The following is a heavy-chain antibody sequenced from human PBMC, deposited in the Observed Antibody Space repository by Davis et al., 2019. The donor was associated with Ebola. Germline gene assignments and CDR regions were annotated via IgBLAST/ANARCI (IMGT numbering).Heavy chain of an antibody. V-gene: IGHV1-69*13. CDR2: IIPIFGTA. Sequence: SVLVSCKASAGTFISYSISWVRQPPGQGLEWMGGIIPIFGTANYAQKFQDRVTITADESTCTAYMELSRLRSEDTAVYDCARFVPFGESGMDVWGQRTTVTVSS. J-gene: IGHJ6*02. CDR3: ARFVPFGESGMDV. CDR1: AGTFISYS. D-gene: IGHD3-16*01.